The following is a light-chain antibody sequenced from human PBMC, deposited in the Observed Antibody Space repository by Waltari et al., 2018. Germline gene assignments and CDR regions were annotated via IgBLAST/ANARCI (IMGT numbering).Light chain of an antibody. CDR3: KSADNSISLQV. V-gene: IGLV3-25*03. CDR2: IYS. J-gene: IGLJ2*01. Sequence: SYELTQSPSLSVSPGQTARITCSGDALPNQYAYWYQQKPGQDPVLVMYIYSERPSRIPERSSCSSSCTTVSLTITAVHSEVESDYYCKSADNSISLQVFGRGTKLTVL. CDR1: ALPNQY.